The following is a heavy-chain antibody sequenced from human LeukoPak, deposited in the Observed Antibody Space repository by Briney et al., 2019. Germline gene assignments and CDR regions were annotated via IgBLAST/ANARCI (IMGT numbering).Heavy chain of an antibody. CDR2: INHSGST. CDR3: ARSTYYDFWSGFPNWFDP. CDR1: GGSFSGYY. V-gene: IGHV4-34*01. J-gene: IGHJ5*02. Sequence: ASETLSLTCAVSGGSFSGYYWSWIRQPPGKGLEWIGEINHSGSTNYNPSLKSRVTISVDTSKKQFSLKLSSVTAADTAVYYCARSTYYDFWSGFPNWFDPWGQGTLVTVSS. D-gene: IGHD3-3*01.